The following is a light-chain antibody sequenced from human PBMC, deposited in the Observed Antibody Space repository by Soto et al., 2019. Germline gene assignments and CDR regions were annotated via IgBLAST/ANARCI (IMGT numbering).Light chain of an antibody. CDR1: QSLTRN. J-gene: IGKJ5*01. CDR3: QQYNTYST. CDR2: GAS. V-gene: IGKV3D-15*01. Sequence: EIGMTQSPATLSVSPGAIVTLSCRASQSLTRNLAWYQHKPGQSPRLLIYGASNRATGIPARFSGSGSGTEFTLTISSLQPDDFATYYCQQYNTYSTFGQGTRLEI.